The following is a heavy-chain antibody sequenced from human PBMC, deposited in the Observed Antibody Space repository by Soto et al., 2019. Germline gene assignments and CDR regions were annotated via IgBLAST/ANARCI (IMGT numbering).Heavy chain of an antibody. D-gene: IGHD3-3*01. J-gene: IGHJ6*02. V-gene: IGHV4-31*03. Sequence: PSETLSLTCTVSGGSISSGGYYWSWIRQHPGKGLEWIGYIYYSGSTYYNPSLKSRVTISVDTSKNQFSLKLSSVTAADTAVYYCARDRITIFGVGTNYGMDVWGQGTTVTV. CDR2: IYYSGST. CDR1: GGSISSGGYY. CDR3: ARDRITIFGVGTNYGMDV.